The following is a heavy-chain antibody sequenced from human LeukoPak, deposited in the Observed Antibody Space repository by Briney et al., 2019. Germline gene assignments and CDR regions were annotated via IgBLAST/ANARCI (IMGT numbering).Heavy chain of an antibody. D-gene: IGHD4-17*01. CDR1: GGSFSGYY. CDR3: ASSYGDAYFDY. V-gene: IGHV4-59*01. J-gene: IGHJ4*02. CDR2: IYYSVST. Sequence: PSETLSLTCAVYGGSFSGYYWSWIRQPPGKGLEWIGYIYYSVSTNYNPSLKSRVTISVDTSKNQFSLKLSSVTAADTAVYYCASSYGDAYFDYWGQGTLVTVSS.